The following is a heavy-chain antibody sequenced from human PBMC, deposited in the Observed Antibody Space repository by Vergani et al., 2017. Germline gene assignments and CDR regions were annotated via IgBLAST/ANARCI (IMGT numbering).Heavy chain of an antibody. Sequence: VEAGGGLVQPGGSLRLSCTASGFTFQAFAFHWVRQVSGRGLEWVSGIDRNYGVKNGNSFEGRFSISRENAKKAVFLQMNNLRHEDTALYFCVNDNDYDADGPFDLWGRGTLVTVSS. CDR2: IDRNYGVK. CDR3: VNDNDYDADGPFDL. J-gene: IGHJ2*01. V-gene: IGHV3-9*01. CDR1: GFTFQAFA. D-gene: IGHD3-16*01.